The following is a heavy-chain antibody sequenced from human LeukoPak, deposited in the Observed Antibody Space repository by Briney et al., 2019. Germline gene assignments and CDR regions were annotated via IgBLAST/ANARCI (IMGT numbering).Heavy chain of an antibody. D-gene: IGHD4-23*01. CDR3: AKQGPTVVTHFDT. J-gene: IGHJ4*02. CDR2: IYSGGST. Sequence: GGSLRLSCAASGFTVSSNYMSWVRQAPGKGLEWVSVIYSGGSTYYADSVKGRFTISRDNSKNTLYLQMNSLRAEDTAVYYCAKQGPTVVTHFDTWGQGTLVTVSS. CDR1: GFTVSSNY. V-gene: IGHV3-53*01.